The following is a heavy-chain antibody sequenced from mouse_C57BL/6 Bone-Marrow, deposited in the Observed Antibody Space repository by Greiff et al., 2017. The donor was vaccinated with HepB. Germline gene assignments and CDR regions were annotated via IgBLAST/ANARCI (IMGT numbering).Heavy chain of an antibody. J-gene: IGHJ3*01. CDR1: GYTFTTYP. Sequence: VQLQESGAELVKPGASVKMSCKASGYTFTTYPIEWMKQNHGKSLEWIGTFHPYNDDTKYNEKFKGKATLTVEKSSSTVYLELSRLTSDDSAVYYCARRSAYGSSYEFAYWGQGTLVTVSA. CDR2: FHPYNDDT. CDR3: ARRSAYGSSYEFAY. V-gene: IGHV1-47*01. D-gene: IGHD1-1*01.